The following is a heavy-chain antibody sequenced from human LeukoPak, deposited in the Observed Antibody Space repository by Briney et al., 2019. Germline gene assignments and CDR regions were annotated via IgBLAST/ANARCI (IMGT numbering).Heavy chain of an antibody. CDR2: IYTSGST. V-gene: IGHV4-61*02. CDR3: ARDDSSGYYRDY. Sequence: SETLSLTCTVSGGSISSGSYYWSWIRQPAGKGLEWIGRIYTSGSTNYNPSLKSRVTISVDTSKNQFSLKLSSVTAADTAVYYCARDDSSGYYRDYWGQGTLVTVSS. CDR1: GGSISSGSYY. D-gene: IGHD3-22*01. J-gene: IGHJ4*02.